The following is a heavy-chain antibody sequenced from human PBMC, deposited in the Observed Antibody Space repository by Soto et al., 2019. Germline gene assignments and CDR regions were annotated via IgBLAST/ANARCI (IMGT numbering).Heavy chain of an antibody. V-gene: IGHV4-4*07. CDR2: IYTSGTT. D-gene: IGHD2-21*02. CDR1: GGSISSYY. CDR3: ARGPYCGGDCYFSV. J-gene: IGHJ4*02. Sequence: PSETLSLTCSVSGGSISSYYWSWIRQPAGKGLEWIGRIYTSGTTNYNPSLESRVTMSVDTSKDQFPLKLSSVTAADTAVYYCARGPYCGGDCYFSVWGQGTLVTVSS.